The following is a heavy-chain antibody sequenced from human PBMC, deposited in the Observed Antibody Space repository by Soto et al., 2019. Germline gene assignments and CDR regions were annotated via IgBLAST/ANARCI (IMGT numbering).Heavy chain of an antibody. Sequence: PGGSLILSCAASGFPFSSYSMHWVRQGPDKGLEWVAVVSFDGKVTYYADSVKGRFTVSRDNSKNTIYLQANSLRAEDTAVYYCAREPYGDSQYFDYWGQGTPVTVSS. CDR1: GFPFSSYS. D-gene: IGHD2-21*02. CDR2: VSFDGKVT. CDR3: AREPYGDSQYFDY. V-gene: IGHV3-30*04. J-gene: IGHJ4*02.